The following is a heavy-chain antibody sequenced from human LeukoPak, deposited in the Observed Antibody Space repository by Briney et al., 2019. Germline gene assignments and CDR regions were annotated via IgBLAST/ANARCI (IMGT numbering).Heavy chain of an antibody. CDR2: ISSGSSTI. CDR3: ARLRYYAMDV. Sequence: SGGSLRLSCAASGFTFSSYAMSWVRQAPGKGLEWVSYISSGSSTIYYADSVKGRFTISRDNAKNSLYLQMNSLRAEDTAVYYCARLRYYAMDVWGQGTTVIVSS. J-gene: IGHJ6*02. V-gene: IGHV3-48*01. CDR1: GFTFSSYA.